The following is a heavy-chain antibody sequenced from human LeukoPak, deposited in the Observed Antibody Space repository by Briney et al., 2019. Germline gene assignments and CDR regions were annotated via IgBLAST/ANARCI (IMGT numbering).Heavy chain of an antibody. CDR1: GFTFSRYS. J-gene: IGHJ3*02. V-gene: IGHV3-21*01. D-gene: IGHD2-21*02. Sequence: PGGSLRLSCGASGFTFSRYSMNWVRQAPGKELEWVSSISSSGSYIYYADSVKGRFTISRDNAKNSLYLQMNSLRAEDTAVYYCASRNQYCGGDCFWAFDIWGQGTMVTVSS. CDR2: ISSSGSYI. CDR3: ASRNQYCGGDCFWAFDI.